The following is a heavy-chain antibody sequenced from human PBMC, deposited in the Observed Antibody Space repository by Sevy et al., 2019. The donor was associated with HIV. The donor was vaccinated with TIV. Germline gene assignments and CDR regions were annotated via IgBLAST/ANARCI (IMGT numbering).Heavy chain of an antibody. CDR2: ISSSSSDI. D-gene: IGHD3-16*02. V-gene: IGHV3-48*01. J-gene: IGHJ4*02. CDR3: ARVVWGSYRYDDY. Sequence: GGSLRLSCAASGFTFSSYGMYWVRQAPGKGLEWISYISSSSSDIYYADSVKGRFTVSRDNVGNSLYLQMNSLRAEDTALYYCARVVWGSYRYDDYWGQGTLVTVSS. CDR1: GFTFSSYG.